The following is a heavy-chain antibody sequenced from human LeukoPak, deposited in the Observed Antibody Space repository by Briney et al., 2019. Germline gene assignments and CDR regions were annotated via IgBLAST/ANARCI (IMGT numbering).Heavy chain of an antibody. D-gene: IGHD2-2*01. CDR1: GFTFRSYW. J-gene: IGHJ6*03. V-gene: IGHV3-7*01. CDR2: IKQEGSEK. CDR3: ARRGGDIVVVPAAIVYYYYYMDV. Sequence: PGGSLRLSXAASGFTFRSYWLSWVRQAPGKGLGWVANIKQEGSEKCYVDFVKGRFTISRDNAKNSLYLQMNSLRAEDTAVYYCARRGGDIVVVPAAIVYYYYYMDVWGKGTTVTVSS.